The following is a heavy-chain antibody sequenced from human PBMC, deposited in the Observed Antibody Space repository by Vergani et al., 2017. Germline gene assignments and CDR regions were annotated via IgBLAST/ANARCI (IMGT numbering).Heavy chain of an antibody. CDR1: SFKLGDYG. CDR2: TWYEGNNN. V-gene: IGHV3-33*01. J-gene: IGHJ4*02. D-gene: IGHD5-24*01. CDR3: ARGTRDTPSSLDY. Sequence: QVQLVESGGGVVQPGRSLRLSCTPSSFKLGDYGMHWVRQAPGRGLEWVSMTWYEGNNNYYADSVKGRFTISKDISKNTLYLQMNSLRGADTAVYYCARGTRDTPSSLDYWGQGTLVTVSS.